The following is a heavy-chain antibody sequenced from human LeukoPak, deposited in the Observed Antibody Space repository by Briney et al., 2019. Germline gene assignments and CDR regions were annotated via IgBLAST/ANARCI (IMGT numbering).Heavy chain of an antibody. D-gene: IGHD3-10*01. CDR3: ARGLMVRGATYFDY. CDR2: INHSGST. CDR1: GGSFICYY. V-gene: IGHV4-34*01. J-gene: IGHJ4*02. Sequence: SETLSLTCGVYGGSFICYYWSWIGQPPGKGLEWIGEINHSGSTNYNPSLKSRVTISVDTSKNQFSLKLSSVTAADTAVYYCARGLMVRGATYFDYWGQGTLVTVSS.